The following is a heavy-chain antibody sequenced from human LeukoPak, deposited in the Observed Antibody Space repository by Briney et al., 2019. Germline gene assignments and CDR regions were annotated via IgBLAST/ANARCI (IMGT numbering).Heavy chain of an antibody. CDR1: GFTFSSYG. CDR3: ARDREQQLVLPYYGMDV. D-gene: IGHD6-13*01. V-gene: IGHV3-33*01. Sequence: GGSLRLSCAASGFTFSSYGMHWVRQAPGKGLEWVAVIWYDGSNKYYADSVKGRFTISRDNSKNTLYLQMNSLRAEGTAVYYCARDREQQLVLPYYGMDVWGQGTTVTVSS. CDR2: IWYDGSNK. J-gene: IGHJ6*02.